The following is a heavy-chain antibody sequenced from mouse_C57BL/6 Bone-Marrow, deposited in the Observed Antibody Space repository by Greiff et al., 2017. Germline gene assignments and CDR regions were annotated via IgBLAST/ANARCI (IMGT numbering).Heavy chain of an antibody. Sequence: QVQLKESGAELMKPGASVKLSCKATGYTFTGYWIEWVKQRPGHGLEWIGEILPGSGSTNYNEKFKGKATFTADTSSNTAYMQLSSLTTEDSAIYYCARRGYYGSSLDYAMDYWGQGTSVTVSS. CDR3: ARRGYYGSSLDYAMDY. D-gene: IGHD1-1*01. V-gene: IGHV1-9*01. J-gene: IGHJ4*01. CDR2: ILPGSGST. CDR1: GYTFTGYW.